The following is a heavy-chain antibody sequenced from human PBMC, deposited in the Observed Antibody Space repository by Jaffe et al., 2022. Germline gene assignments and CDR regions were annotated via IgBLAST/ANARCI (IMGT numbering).Heavy chain of an antibody. CDR2: IYHSGST. D-gene: IGHD3-10*01. V-gene: IGHV4-38-2*01. Sequence: QVQLQESGPGLVKPSETLSLTCAVSGYSISSGYYWGWIRQPPGKGLEWIGSIYHSGSTYYNPSLKSRVTISVDTSKNQFSLKLSSVTAADTAVYYCAITYYYGSGSYYTLDDAFDIWGQGTMVTVSS. CDR1: GYSISSGYY. J-gene: IGHJ3*02. CDR3: AITYYYGSGSYYTLDDAFDI.